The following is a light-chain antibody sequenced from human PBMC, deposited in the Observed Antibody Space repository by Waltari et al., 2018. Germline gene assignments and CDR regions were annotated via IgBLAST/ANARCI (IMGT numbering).Light chain of an antibody. V-gene: IGKV1-39*01. CDR2: AAS. CDR3: QQYNSFTQWT. Sequence: DIQMTQSPSSLSASVGDRVTITCRASRAITNYVNWYQQRPGLAPKLLIYAASTLQGGVPTRFSGSGSGTDFTLTISGLQPEDFATYYCQQYNSFTQWTFGQGTKVDFK. CDR1: RAITNY. J-gene: IGKJ1*01.